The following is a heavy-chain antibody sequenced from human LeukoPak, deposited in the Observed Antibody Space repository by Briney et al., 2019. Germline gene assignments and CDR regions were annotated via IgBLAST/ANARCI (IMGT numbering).Heavy chain of an antibody. J-gene: IGHJ4*02. V-gene: IGHV4-59*01. CDR3: AGVTAAAGSYYFDY. CDR2: IYYSGST. Sequence: SETLSLTCTVSGGSISSYYWSWIRQPPGKGLEWIGYIYYSGSTNYNPSLKSRVTISVDTSKNQFSLKLSSVTAADTAVYYCAGVTAAAGSYYFDYWGQGTLVTVSS. CDR1: GGSISSYY. D-gene: IGHD6-13*01.